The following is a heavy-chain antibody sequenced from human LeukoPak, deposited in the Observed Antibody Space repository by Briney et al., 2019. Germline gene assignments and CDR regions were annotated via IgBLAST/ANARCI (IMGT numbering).Heavy chain of an antibody. J-gene: IGHJ4*02. V-gene: IGHV3-66*01. D-gene: IGHD6-6*01. CDR3: ARERVENQQLVGGNY. Sequence: GGSLRLSCAASGLTVSSNYMSWVRQAPGKGLEWVSVIYSRGSTYYADSVKGRFTISRDNSKNTLYLQMNSLRAEDTAVYYCARERVENQQLVGGNYWGQGTLVTVSS. CDR2: IYSRGST. CDR1: GLTVSSNY.